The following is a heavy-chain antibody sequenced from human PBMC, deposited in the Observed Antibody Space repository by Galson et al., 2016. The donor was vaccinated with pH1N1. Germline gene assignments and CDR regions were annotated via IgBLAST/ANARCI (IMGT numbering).Heavy chain of an antibody. V-gene: IGHV3-23*01. J-gene: IGHJ4*02. Sequence: SLRLSCAASGFRFSSYAFSWVRQAPGKGLEWISVVMNNIGTTFYSESVKGRFTISRDNSKNTLYLQMNSLRAEDTAIYYCAKDWGWQLVPSPFDYWGQGTLVTVSS. CDR2: VMNNIGTT. CDR3: AKDWGWQLVPSPFDY. D-gene: IGHD6-6*01. CDR1: GFRFSSYA.